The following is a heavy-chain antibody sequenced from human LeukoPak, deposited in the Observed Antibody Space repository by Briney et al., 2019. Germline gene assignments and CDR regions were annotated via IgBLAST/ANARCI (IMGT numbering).Heavy chain of an antibody. CDR2: IGGNGDTS. J-gene: IGHJ4*02. V-gene: IGHV3-64*02. Sequence: GGSLRLSCAGSGFIFKNYAMHWVRQAPGKGLEYVSAIGGNGDTSYYADSVKGRFTISRDNSKNTVYLQMGSLRTEDMAVYYCATRHEYSYPYWGQGTLVTVSS. CDR3: ATRHEYSYPY. CDR1: GFIFKNYA. D-gene: IGHD5-18*01.